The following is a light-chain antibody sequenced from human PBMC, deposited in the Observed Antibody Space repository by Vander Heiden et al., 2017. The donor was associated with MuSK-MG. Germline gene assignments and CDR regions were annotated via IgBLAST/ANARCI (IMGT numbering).Light chain of an antibody. CDR3: QQDNSWPSWT. V-gene: IGKV3-15*01. Sequence: EIVLTQSPATLSVSPGDTATLSCRASQSVSSNLAWYQQRPGEAPRLLIYGASSRATRIPARFSGSGYGTEFALTISSRQSEDFAVYYCQQDNSWPSWTFGQGTKLEIK. CDR2: GAS. J-gene: IGKJ2*02. CDR1: QSVSSN.